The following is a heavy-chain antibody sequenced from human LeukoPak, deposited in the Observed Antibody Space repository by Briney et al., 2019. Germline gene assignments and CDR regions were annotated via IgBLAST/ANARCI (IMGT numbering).Heavy chain of an antibody. CDR1: GGSISSGYYY. J-gene: IGHJ4*02. CDR3: ASGVSDPYYFDY. CDR2: IYSSGST. Sequence: YPSQTLSLTCSVSGGSISSGYYYWTWIRQHPGTGLEWIGYIYSSGSTHYNPSLKSRSTISVDTSKNQFSLKLTSVTAADTAVYYCASGVSDPYYFDYWGQGTLVTVSS. V-gene: IGHV4-31*02. D-gene: IGHD2-8*01.